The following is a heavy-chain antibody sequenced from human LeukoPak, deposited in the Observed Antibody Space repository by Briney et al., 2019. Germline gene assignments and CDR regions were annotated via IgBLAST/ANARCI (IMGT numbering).Heavy chain of an antibody. Sequence: SETLSLTCAVYGGSFSGYYWSWIRQPPGKGLEWIGEINHSGSTNYNPSLKSRVTISVDTSKNQFSLKLSSVTAADTAVYYCARDKDYYYGMDVWGQGTTVTVSS. CDR3: ARDKDYYYGMDV. CDR2: INHSGST. V-gene: IGHV4-34*01. J-gene: IGHJ6*02. CDR1: GGSFSGYY.